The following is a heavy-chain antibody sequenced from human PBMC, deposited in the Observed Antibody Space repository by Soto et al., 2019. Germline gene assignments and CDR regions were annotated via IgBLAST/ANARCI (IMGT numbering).Heavy chain of an antibody. V-gene: IGHV1-18*01. CDR3: AGGPTGITIFGVVISPVVI. D-gene: IGHD3-3*01. CDR1: GYTFTSYG. CDR2: ISAYNGNT. Sequence: QVPLVQSGAEVKKPGASVKVSCKASGYTFTSYGISWVRQAPGQGLEWMGWISAYNGNTNYAQKLKGRVTMTTDTSTSTAYIELRSVRSDDTAVYYCAGGPTGITIFGVVISPVVIWGQGTMVTGSS. J-gene: IGHJ3*02.